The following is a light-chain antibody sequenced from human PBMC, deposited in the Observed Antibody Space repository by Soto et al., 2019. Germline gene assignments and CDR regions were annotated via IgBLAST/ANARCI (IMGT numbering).Light chain of an antibody. CDR1: SSNIGSNY. CDR2: RNN. CDR3: ATWDDSLSGYVV. V-gene: IGLV1-47*01. J-gene: IGLJ2*01. Sequence: QSVLTQPTSASGTPGQRVTISCSGSSSNIGSNYVFWYQQLPGTAPKVLMYRNNQRPSGVPDRFSGSKSGTSASLAISGLRSEDEADYYCATWDDSLSGYVVFGGGTKVTVL.